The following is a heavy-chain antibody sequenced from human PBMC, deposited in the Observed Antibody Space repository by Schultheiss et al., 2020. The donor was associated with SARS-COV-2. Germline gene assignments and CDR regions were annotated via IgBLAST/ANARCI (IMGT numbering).Heavy chain of an antibody. CDR3: ARDRLEYSYGYLGY. V-gene: IGHV3-30*01. CDR2: ISYDGSNK. CDR1: GFTFSYYA. Sequence: GESLKISCAASGFTFSYYAMDWVRQAPGKGLEWVAVISYDGSNKYYADSVKGRFTISRDNSKNTLYLQMNSLRAEDTAVYYCARDRLEYSYGYLGYWGQGTLVTVSS. J-gene: IGHJ4*02. D-gene: IGHD5-18*01.